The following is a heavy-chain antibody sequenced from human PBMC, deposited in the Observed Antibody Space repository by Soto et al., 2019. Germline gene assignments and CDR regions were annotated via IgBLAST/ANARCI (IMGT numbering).Heavy chain of an antibody. J-gene: IGHJ6*04. CDR3: ARDSRVTIFGVVHKYLDV. Sequence: ASVKVSCKASGGTFSSYTISWVRQAPGQGLEWMGRIIPILGIANYAQKFQGRVTITADKSTSTAYMELSSLRSEDTAVYYCARDSRVTIFGVVHKYLDVWGKGTTVTVSS. CDR2: IIPILGIA. V-gene: IGHV1-69*04. CDR1: GGTFSSYT. D-gene: IGHD3-3*01.